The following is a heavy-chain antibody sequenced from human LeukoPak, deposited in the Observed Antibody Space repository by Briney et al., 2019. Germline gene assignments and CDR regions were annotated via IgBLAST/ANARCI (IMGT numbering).Heavy chain of an antibody. CDR3: ARRDRYCSSTSCYGHRFDP. V-gene: IGHV4-39*01. CDR1: GGSISSGGYS. CDR2: IFYSGST. Sequence: SETLSLTCAVSGGSISSGGYSWSWIRQPPGKGLLWIGSIFYSGSTYYNPSLKSRVIISVDTSKNQFSLKLSSVTAADTAVYYCARRDRYCSSTSCYGHRFDPWGQGTLVTVSS. D-gene: IGHD2-2*01. J-gene: IGHJ5*02.